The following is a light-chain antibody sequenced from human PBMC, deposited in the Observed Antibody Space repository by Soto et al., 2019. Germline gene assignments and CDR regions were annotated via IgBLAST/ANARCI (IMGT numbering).Light chain of an antibody. Sequence: DIQMTQSPSSLSASVGDEVTITCRASQTIMTYLNWYQLKPGKPPRLLIYAASSLQSGVPSRFSGSGSGTDFTLTISSLQPEDFATYYCQQSYSTLITFGQGTLLEIK. V-gene: IGKV1-39*01. J-gene: IGKJ5*01. CDR2: AAS. CDR1: QTIMTY. CDR3: QQSYSTLIT.